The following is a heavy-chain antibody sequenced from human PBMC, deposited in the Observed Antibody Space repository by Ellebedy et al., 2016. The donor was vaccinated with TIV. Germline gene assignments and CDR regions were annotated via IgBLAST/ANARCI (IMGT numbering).Heavy chain of an antibody. D-gene: IGHD3-9*01. J-gene: IGHJ5*02. CDR3: ARGDRYVFDP. V-gene: IGHV4-4*07. CDR1: GGSISSYY. CDR2: IYTSGST. Sequence: GSLRLXXTVSGGSISSYYWSWIRQPAGKGLEWIGRIYTSGSTNYNPSLKSRVTMSVDTSKNQFSLKLSSVTAADTAVYYCARGDRYVFDPWGQGTLVTVSS.